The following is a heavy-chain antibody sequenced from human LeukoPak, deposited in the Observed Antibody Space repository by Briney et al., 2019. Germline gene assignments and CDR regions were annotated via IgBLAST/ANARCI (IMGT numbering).Heavy chain of an antibody. CDR1: GFSLSTSGVG. V-gene: IGHV2-5*01. Sequence: ESGPTLVKPTQTLTLTCTFSGFSLSTSGVGVGWIRQPPGKALEWLALIYWNDDKRYSPSLKSRLTITKDTSKNQVVLTMTNMDPVDTAKYYWAHREVAVFGVVTPFDYWGQGTLVTVSS. J-gene: IGHJ4*02. D-gene: IGHD3-3*01. CDR3: AHREVAVFGVVTPFDY. CDR2: IYWNDDK.